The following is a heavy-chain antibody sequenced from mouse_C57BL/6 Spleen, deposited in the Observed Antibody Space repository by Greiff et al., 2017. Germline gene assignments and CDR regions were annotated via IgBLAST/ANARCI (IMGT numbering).Heavy chain of an antibody. V-gene: IGHV1-72*01. CDR2: IDPNSGGT. D-gene: IGHD2-1*01. J-gene: IGHJ2*01. CDR1: GYTFTSYW. Sequence: QVQLQQPGAELVKPGASVKLSCKASGYTFTSYWMHWVKQRPGRGLEWIGWIDPNSGGTKYNEKFKSKATLTVDKPSSTAYMQLSSLTSEDSAVYYCARRDGNYGFHFDYWGQGTTLTVSS. CDR3: ARRDGNYGFHFDY.